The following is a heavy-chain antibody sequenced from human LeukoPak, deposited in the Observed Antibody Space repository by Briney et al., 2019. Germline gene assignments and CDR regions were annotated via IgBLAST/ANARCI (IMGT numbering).Heavy chain of an antibody. CDR3: ARDMDTGPDLFDY. D-gene: IGHD5-18*01. V-gene: IGHV1-2*02. J-gene: IGHJ4*02. CDR2: INPNSGDT. Sequence: ASVKVSCKASGCTFTDYYLHWVRQAPGQGLEWMGWINPNSGDTDYAQKFQGRVTMTRDTSISTAYMELSRLRYDDTAVYYCARDMDTGPDLFDYWGQGTLVTVSS. CDR1: GCTFTDYY.